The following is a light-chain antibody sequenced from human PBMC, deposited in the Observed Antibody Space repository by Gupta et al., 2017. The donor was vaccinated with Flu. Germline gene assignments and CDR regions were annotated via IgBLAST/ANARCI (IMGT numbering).Light chain of an antibody. CDR1: NIGSKS. CDR2: EDS. V-gene: IGLV3-21*03. J-gene: IGLJ3*02. CDR3: QVWDSSSDHVV. Sequence: SYVLTQPPSVSVAPGKTARITCGGNNIGSKSVHWYQQKPGQAPVLVVYEDSDRPSGIPERFSGSNSGNTATLTISRDEAGDEADYYCQVWDSSSDHVVFGGGTKLTVL.